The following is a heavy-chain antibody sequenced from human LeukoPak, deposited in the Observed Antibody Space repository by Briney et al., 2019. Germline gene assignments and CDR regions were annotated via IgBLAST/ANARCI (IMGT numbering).Heavy chain of an antibody. CDR1: GGTFSSYA. D-gene: IGHD2-21*01. CDR2: IIPIFGTA. V-gene: IGHV1-69*01. Sequence: ATVKVSCKASGGTFSSYAISWVRQAPGQGLEWMGGIIPIFGTANYAQKFQGRVTITADESTSTAYMELSSLRSEDTAVYYCWGGGWKKPFDYWGQGTLVTVSS. J-gene: IGHJ4*02. CDR3: WGGGWKKPFDY.